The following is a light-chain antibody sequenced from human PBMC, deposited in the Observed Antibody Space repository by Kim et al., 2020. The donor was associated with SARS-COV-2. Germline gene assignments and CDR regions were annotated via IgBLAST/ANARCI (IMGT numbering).Light chain of an antibody. CDR1: SSNIGNNY. CDR3: GTWDRSLSAVV. V-gene: IGLV1-51*01. CDR2: YNN. Sequence: QSVLTQPPSASAAPGQKVTISCSGSSSNIGNNYVSWYQQLPGTAPKLLIYYNNTRPSGIADRFSAANSGTSATLGITGLQPGEEDDYYCGTWDRSLSAVVFGGGAQLTVL. J-gene: IGLJ2*01.